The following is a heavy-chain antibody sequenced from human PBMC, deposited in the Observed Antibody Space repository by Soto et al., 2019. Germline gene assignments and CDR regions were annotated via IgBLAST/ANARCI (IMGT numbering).Heavy chain of an antibody. CDR1: GFTFSSYS. J-gene: IGHJ6*02. D-gene: IGHD1-26*01. CDR3: ARVGATGYYYGMHV. Sequence: PGGSLRLSCAASGFTFSSYSMNWVRQAPGKGLEWVSSISSSSSYIYYADSVKGRFTISRDNAKNSLYLQMNSLRDEDTAVYYCARVGATGYYYGMHVWGQGTTVTVSS. V-gene: IGHV3-21*01. CDR2: ISSSSSYI.